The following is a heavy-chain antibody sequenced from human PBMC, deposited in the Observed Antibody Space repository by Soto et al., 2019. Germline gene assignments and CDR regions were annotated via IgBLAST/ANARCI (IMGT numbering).Heavy chain of an antibody. CDR1: GYSFTTYG. J-gene: IGHJ6*02. CDR2: ISAYNGNT. V-gene: IGHV1-18*01. Sequence: QVQLVQSGGEVKKPGASVKVSCKTSGYSFTTYGISWVRQAPGQGLEWMGWISAYNGNTNYAQKLQGRGTMTTDTSTSTAYMELRSLRSDDTAVYYCAREGPAPYYYFSMDVWGQGSTVTVSS. CDR3: AREGPAPYYYFSMDV.